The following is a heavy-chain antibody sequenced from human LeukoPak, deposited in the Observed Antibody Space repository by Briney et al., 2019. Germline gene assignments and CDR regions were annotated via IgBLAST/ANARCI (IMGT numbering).Heavy chain of an antibody. D-gene: IGHD3-3*01. CDR3: ARGILGKGYFDL. J-gene: IGHJ2*01. Sequence: SETLSLTCVVYGGSFRDYYWSWIRQTPGEGLQWIGGIKHSGSTDFNPSLKSRVTMSIDTSKNQFSLKLTSVTAADTALYYCARGILGKGYFDLWGRDTLVTVSS. CDR1: GGSFRDYY. CDR2: IKHSGST. V-gene: IGHV4-34*01.